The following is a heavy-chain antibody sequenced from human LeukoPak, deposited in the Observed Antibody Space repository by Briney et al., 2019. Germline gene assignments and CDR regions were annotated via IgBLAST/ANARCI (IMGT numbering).Heavy chain of an antibody. Sequence: LRASVKVSCKASGYTFTGYYMHWVRQAPGQGLEWMGWINPNSGGTNYAQKFQGRVTMTRDTSISTAYMELSRLRSDDTAVYYCARETAMVRGGFNWFDPWGQGTLVTVSS. CDR2: INPNSGGT. CDR1: GYTFTGYY. D-gene: IGHD3-10*01. J-gene: IGHJ5*02. CDR3: ARETAMVRGGFNWFDP. V-gene: IGHV1-2*02.